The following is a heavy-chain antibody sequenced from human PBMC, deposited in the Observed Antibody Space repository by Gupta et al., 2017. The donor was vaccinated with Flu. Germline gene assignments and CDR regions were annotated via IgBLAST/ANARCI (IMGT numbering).Heavy chain of an antibody. CDR2: IAGSGGNT. J-gene: IGHJ6*02. V-gene: IGHV3-23*01. Sequence: EVQLLESGGDLVQPGGSLRPSCAASGFTFSNYAMSSVRQAPGKGLEWLSLIAGSGGNTYYAGSVKGRFTISRDNSKNTLYLEMNSLRAEDTAVYSCARAPAPYCSGGSYYGMDVWGQGTTVTVSS. CDR3: ARAPAPYCSGGSYYGMDV. CDR1: GFTFSNYA. D-gene: IGHD2-15*01.